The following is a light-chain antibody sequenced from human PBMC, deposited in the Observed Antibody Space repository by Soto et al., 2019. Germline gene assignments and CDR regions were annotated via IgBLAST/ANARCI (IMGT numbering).Light chain of an antibody. Sequence: TVMTQSPATLSVSPGESATLSCRASHSVGSTLAWYQQKPGQAPRLLIYGASTRATGIPARFSGSGSGTEFTLTISSLQSEDFAVYYCQQYNNWPITFGQGTRLEIK. J-gene: IGKJ5*01. V-gene: IGKV3-15*01. CDR1: HSVGST. CDR3: QQYNNWPIT. CDR2: GAS.